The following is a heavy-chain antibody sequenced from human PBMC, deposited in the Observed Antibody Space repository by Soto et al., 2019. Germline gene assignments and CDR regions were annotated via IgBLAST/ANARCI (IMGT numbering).Heavy chain of an antibody. CDR2: ISSSSSYI. Sequence: GGSLRLSYAASGFTFSSYSMNWVRQAPGKGLEWVSSISSSSSYIYYADSVKGRFTISRDNAKNSLYLQMNSLRAEDTAVYYCARDNYGSGAGAFDIWGQGTMVTVSS. V-gene: IGHV3-21*01. J-gene: IGHJ3*02. CDR3: ARDNYGSGAGAFDI. D-gene: IGHD3-10*01. CDR1: GFTFSSYS.